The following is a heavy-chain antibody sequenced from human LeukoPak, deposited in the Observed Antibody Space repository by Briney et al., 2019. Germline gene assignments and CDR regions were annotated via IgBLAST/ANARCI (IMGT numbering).Heavy chain of an antibody. J-gene: IGHJ4*02. V-gene: IGHV3-23*01. CDR1: GFTFSSYA. CDR3: AKDATEYSGSPYYFDY. D-gene: IGHD1-26*01. Sequence: GSLRLSCAASGFTFSSYAMSWVRQAPGKGLEWVSALSGSGGSTYYADSVKGRFTISRDNSKNTLYLQMNSLRAEDTAVYYCAKDATEYSGSPYYFDYWGQGTLVTVSS. CDR2: LSGSGGST.